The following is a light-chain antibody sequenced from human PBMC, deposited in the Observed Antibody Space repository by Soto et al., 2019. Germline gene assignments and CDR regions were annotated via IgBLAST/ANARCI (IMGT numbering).Light chain of an antibody. CDR3: QHYGSSRT. CDR2: GAS. V-gene: IGKV3-20*01. CDR1: QSFSSTY. J-gene: IGKJ1*01. Sequence: IVLTQSPGTLSLSPGERATLSCRASQSFSSTYLAWYQQKPGQAPRLLMYGASSRATGIPDRFSGSGSGTDFTLNISRLEPEDFAVYYCQHYGSSRTFGQGTKVDIK.